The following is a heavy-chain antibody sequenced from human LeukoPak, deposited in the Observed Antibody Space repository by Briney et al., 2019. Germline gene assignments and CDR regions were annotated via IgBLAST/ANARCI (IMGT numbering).Heavy chain of an antibody. V-gene: IGHV4-34*01. D-gene: IGHD6-13*01. CDR1: GGSFSGYY. CDR3: ARGRRFLGTAAAGTGPAKWFDP. CDR2: IYHSGST. Sequence: SETLSLTCAVYGGSFSGYYWSWIRQPPGKGLEWIGGIYHSGSTNYNPSLKSRVTMSVDTSKNQFSLKLSSVTAADTAVYYCARGRRFLGTAAAGTGPAKWFDPGGQGTLATASA. J-gene: IGHJ5*02.